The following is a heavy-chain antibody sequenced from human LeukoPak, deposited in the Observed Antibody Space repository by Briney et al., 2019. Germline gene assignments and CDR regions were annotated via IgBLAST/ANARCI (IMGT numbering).Heavy chain of an antibody. J-gene: IGHJ4*02. CDR2: IYPGDSDT. CDR1: GSDFTSWG. Sequence: GLALHSSSQGSGSDFTSWGSGWVRVMPGKAKERMGIIYPGDSDTRYSPSFQGQVTISADKSISTAYLQWSSLKASDTAMYYCARLDTDKYSGNYYDYFVYWGQGTLVTVSS. V-gene: IGHV5-51*01. CDR3: ARLDTDKYSGNYYDYFVY. D-gene: IGHD1-26*01.